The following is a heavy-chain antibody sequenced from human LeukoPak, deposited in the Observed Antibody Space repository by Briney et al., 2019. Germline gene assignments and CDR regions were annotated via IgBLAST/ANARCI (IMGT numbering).Heavy chain of an antibody. CDR2: IWNDGSDK. CDR1: GFTLSNYS. Sequence: PGGSLRLSCAASGFTLSNYSMHWVRQAPGKGLEWVAVIWNDGSDKYYADSVKGRFTISRDNSKNTLYVQMNSLRAEDTAVYYCGRSVDYSQEHDAFDIWGQGTMVTVSS. D-gene: IGHD4-11*01. CDR3: GRSVDYSQEHDAFDI. V-gene: IGHV3-33*01. J-gene: IGHJ3*02.